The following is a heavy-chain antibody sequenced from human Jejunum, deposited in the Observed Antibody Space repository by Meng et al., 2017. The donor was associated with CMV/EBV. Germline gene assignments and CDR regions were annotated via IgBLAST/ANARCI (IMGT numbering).Heavy chain of an antibody. J-gene: IGHJ4*02. CDR3: ARDIGLRGFDY. CDR1: GYIFTNFA. D-gene: IGHD2-15*01. V-gene: IGHV7-4-1*02. CDR2: INTDTGKP. Sequence: SCKPSGYIFTNFAMNWLRQAPGQGLEWVGWINTDTGKPTYAPGFTGRFVFSLDTSVGTAYLHISDLKADDTAVYYCARDIGLRGFDYWGQGTLVTVSS.